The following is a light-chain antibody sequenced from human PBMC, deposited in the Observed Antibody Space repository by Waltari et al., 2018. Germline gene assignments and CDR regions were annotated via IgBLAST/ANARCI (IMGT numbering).Light chain of an antibody. Sequence: QSVLTQPPSASGTPGQRVTISCSGSSSNIGSAAANWYQRIPGTAPNLLFHTNDQRPPGAPGRFSGSTSGTSASLAISGLQSEDEADYYCAAWDDSLDKWLFGGGTKVTVL. CDR3: AAWDDSLDKWL. V-gene: IGLV1-44*01. CDR1: SSNIGSAA. CDR2: TND. J-gene: IGLJ3*02.